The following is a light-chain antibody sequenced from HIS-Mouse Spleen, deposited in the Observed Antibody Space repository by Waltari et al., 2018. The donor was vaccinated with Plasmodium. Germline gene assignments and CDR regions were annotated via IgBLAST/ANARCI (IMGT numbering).Light chain of an antibody. CDR2: EGS. J-gene: IGLJ2*01. CDR1: SCDVCSYKL. V-gene: IGLV2-23*01. CDR3: CSYAGSSTHVV. Sequence: QSALPQPASVSGSPGQSLTISCSGTSCDVCSYKLVLWYQQHPGKAPKLMIYEGSKRPSGVSNRFSGSKSGNTASLTISGLQAEDEADYYCCSYAGSSTHVVFGGGTKLTVL.